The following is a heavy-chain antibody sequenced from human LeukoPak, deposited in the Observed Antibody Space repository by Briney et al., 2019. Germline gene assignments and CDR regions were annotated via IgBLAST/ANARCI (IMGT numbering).Heavy chain of an antibody. CDR1: GFTFSDYY. D-gene: IGHD4-11*01. CDR3: ASMTTVFFSGYYYYFMDV. J-gene: IGHJ6*03. CDR2: ISSSGSTI. V-gene: IGHV3-11*01. Sequence: GGSLRLSCAAAGFTFSDYYMSWLRQAPGKGLEWVSYISSSGSTIYYADSVKGRFTISRDNAKNSLYLQMNSLRAEDTAVYYCASMTTVFFSGYYYYFMDVWGKGTTVTVSS.